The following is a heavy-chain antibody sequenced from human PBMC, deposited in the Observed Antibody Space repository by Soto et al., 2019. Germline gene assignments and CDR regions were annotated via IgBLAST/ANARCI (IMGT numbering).Heavy chain of an antibody. CDR2: ISAYNGNT. CDR3: ARGSGSTTSPYYHGMDV. D-gene: IGHD1-26*01. J-gene: IGHJ6*02. Sequence: VASVKNSCKASGYTFTSYGISWVRQAPGQGLEWMGWISAYNGNTNYAQKLQGRVTMTTDTSTSTAYMELRSLRSDDTAVYYCARGSGSTTSPYYHGMDVWGQGTTVTVSS. CDR1: GYTFTSYG. V-gene: IGHV1-18*01.